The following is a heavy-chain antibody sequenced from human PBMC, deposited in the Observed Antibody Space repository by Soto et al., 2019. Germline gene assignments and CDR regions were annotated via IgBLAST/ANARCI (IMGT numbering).Heavy chain of an antibody. D-gene: IGHD4-17*01. J-gene: IGHJ4*02. CDR3: ASASGDYSY. CDR2: ISYDGSDK. CDR1: GFSFSNYG. V-gene: IGHV3-30*03. Sequence: GGSLRLSCAASGFSFSNYGMHWVRQAPGKGLEWVAIISYDGSDKYYADSVKGRFTISRDNSKNTLYLQMNSLRAQDTAVYYCASASGDYSYWGQGTLVTVSS.